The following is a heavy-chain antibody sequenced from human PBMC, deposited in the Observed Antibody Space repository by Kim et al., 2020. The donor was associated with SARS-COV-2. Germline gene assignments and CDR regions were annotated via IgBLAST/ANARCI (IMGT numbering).Heavy chain of an antibody. CDR3: VKETGGWFDR. CDR1: GFSFGSYG. D-gene: IGHD7-27*01. Sequence: GGSLRLSCAASGFSFGSYGMSWVRQAPGKGLEWVSASGSDGRTYYADSVKGRFTISRDHSKNTLHLQMNSLGGEDTAVYYCVKETGGWFDRWGQGTLVTVSS. V-gene: IGHV3-23*01. CDR2: SGSDGRT. J-gene: IGHJ5*02.